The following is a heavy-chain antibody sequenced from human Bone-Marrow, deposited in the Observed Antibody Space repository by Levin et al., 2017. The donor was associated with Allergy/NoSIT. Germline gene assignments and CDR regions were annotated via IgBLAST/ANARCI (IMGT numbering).Heavy chain of an antibody. CDR1: GFTFSDYG. V-gene: IGHV3-48*02. D-gene: IGHD4-17*01. CDR3: ARDEEGDYDFDH. CDR2: ITDNGRIM. Sequence: QAGGSLRLSCAASGFTFSDYGMNWVRQAPGKGLEWLSYITDNGRIMSYADSVKGRFTISKDNARNSLYLQMISLRDEDTAVYYCARDEEGDYDFDHWGQGTLVTVSS. J-gene: IGHJ4*02.